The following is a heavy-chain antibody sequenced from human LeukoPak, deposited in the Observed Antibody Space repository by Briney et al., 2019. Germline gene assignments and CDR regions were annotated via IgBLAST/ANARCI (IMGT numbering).Heavy chain of an antibody. CDR1: GFTFSSYA. J-gene: IGHJ3*02. D-gene: IGHD3-22*01. CDR2: ISGSGGST. CDR3: AKAYYYDSSGQRAFDI. Sequence: PGGSLRLSCAASGFTFSSYAMSWVRQAPGKGLEWVSAISGSGGSTYYADSVKGRFTISRDNSKNTLYLQMNSLRAEDTAVYYCAKAYYYDSSGQRAFDIWGQGTMVTVPS. V-gene: IGHV3-23*01.